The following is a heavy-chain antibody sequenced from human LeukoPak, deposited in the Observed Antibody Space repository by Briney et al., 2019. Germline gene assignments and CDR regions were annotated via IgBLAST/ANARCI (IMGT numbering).Heavy chain of an antibody. CDR1: GFTFSSYS. Sequence: GGSLRLSCAASGFTFSSYSMNWVRQAPGKGLEWVSSISSSSSYIYYADSVKGRFTISRDNAKNSLYLQMNSLRAEDTAVYYCTRGPNFGDYVDFLDLWGQGALVTVSS. CDR3: TRGPNFGDYVDFLDL. V-gene: IGHV3-21*01. J-gene: IGHJ4*02. D-gene: IGHD4-17*01. CDR2: ISSSSSYI.